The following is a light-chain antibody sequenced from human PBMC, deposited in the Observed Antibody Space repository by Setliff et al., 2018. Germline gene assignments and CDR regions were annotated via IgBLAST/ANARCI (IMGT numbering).Light chain of an antibody. V-gene: IGLV1-44*01. J-gene: IGLJ1*01. CDR1: SSNIGSNT. Sequence: QSALTEPPSVTGAPGQTVTISCSGGSSNIGSNTVSWYQQFPGTAPKLLISRNNKRPSGVPDRFSGSKSGTSASLAISGLQSEDEADYYCSAWDDRLNVYVFGTGTKATVL. CDR2: RNN. CDR3: SAWDDRLNVYV.